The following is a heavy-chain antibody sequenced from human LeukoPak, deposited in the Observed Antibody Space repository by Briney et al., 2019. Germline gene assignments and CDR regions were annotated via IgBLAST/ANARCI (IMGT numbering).Heavy chain of an antibody. CDR3: ARIYSNGWPDY. D-gene: IGHD6-19*01. CDR1: GFTFSNSW. Sequence: QPGGSLRLSCAASGFTFSNSWMGWVRQDPGNGLEWVANIKEDGSEKYYMDSVKGRFTISRDNAKNSLYLQMNSLRGEDTAVYYCARIYSNGWPDYWGQGTLVTVSS. J-gene: IGHJ4*02. V-gene: IGHV3-7*01. CDR2: IKEDGSEK.